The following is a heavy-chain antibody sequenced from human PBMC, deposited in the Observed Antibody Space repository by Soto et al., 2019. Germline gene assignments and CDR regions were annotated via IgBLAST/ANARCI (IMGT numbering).Heavy chain of an antibody. D-gene: IGHD3-10*01. Sequence: GGSLRLSCAASGFTFSSYAMSWVRQAPGKGLEWVSAISGSGGSTYYADSVKGRFTISRDNSKNTLYLQMNSLRAEDTAVYYCASRSYGSGSYFYYFDYWGQGTLVTVSS. CDR2: ISGSGGST. CDR1: GFTFSSYA. J-gene: IGHJ4*02. CDR3: ASRSYGSGSYFYYFDY. V-gene: IGHV3-23*01.